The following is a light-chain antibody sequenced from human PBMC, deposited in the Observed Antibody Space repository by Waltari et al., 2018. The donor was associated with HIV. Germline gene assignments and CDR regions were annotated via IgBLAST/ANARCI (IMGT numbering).Light chain of an antibody. CDR1: QGISSY. J-gene: IGKJ2*01. CDR2: ATP. CDR3: QQYYSYPPYT. Sequence: AIRMTQSPSSFSASTGDRVTITCRASQGISSYLAWYKQKPGKAPKLLIYATPPLQSGVPSRFSGSRSGTDFTLTISCLQSEDFATYYCQQYYSYPPYTFGQGTKLEIK. V-gene: IGKV1-8*01.